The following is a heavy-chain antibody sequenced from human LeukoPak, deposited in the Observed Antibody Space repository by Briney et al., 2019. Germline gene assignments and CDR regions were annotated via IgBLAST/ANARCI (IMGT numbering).Heavy chain of an antibody. CDR2: INHSGST. V-gene: IGHV4-34*01. J-gene: IGHJ4*02. CDR1: GGSISSYY. D-gene: IGHD1-26*01. CDR3: ARGLVGATPLDY. Sequence: PSETLSLTCTVSGGSISSYYWSWIRQPPGKGLEWIGEINHSGSTNYNPSLKSRVTISVDTSKNQFSLKLSSVTAADTAVYYCARGLVGATPLDYWGQGTLVTVSS.